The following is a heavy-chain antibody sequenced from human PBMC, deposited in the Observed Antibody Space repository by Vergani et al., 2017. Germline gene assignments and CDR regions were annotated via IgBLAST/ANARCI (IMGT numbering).Heavy chain of an antibody. CDR3: VRDVRVSRT. CDR2: ISGNNDDV. V-gene: IGHV3-21*01. CDR1: GFTFSNYS. Sequence: EVQMVESGGGLVKPGGSLRLSCVASGFTFSNYSMNWVRQAPGKGLEWVSSISGNNDDVDYADSGKGRFTIPRDNTKNLLYLDMRSLRAEDTAVYYCVRDVRVSRTWGQGTLVAVSS. J-gene: IGHJ3*01.